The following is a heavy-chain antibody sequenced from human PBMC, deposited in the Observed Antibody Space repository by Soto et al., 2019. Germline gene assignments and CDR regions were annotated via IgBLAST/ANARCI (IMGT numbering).Heavy chain of an antibody. J-gene: IGHJ5*02. D-gene: IGHD3-3*01. V-gene: IGHV4-31*11. CDR1: GGSLSSGSSY. CDR2: IFNSGST. Sequence: QVQLQESGPGLVKPSQTLSLTCAVSGGSLSSGSSYWTWIRQHPGKGLEWIGNIFNSGSTYYNPSLKSRVSISVDTSKSQFSLELSSVTAADTAVYYCARDRAMTECGPWGQGILVTVSS. CDR3: ARDRAMTECGP.